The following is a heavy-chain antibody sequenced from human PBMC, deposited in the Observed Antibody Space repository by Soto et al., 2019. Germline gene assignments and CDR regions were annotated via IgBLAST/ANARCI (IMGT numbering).Heavy chain of an antibody. D-gene: IGHD3-22*01. CDR3: ARRPGSGSSGVYAMDV. J-gene: IGHJ6*02. CDR1: GFTFSGYA. V-gene: IGHV3-33*01. CDR2: TYYDGNNK. Sequence: QVQLVESGGGVVQPGRSLRLSCAASGFTFSGYAMHWVRQAPGKGLEWVALTYYDGNNKYYADSVKGRFTISRDNSRNXLYLQMNSPRAEDTAVYYCARRPGSGSSGVYAMDVWGQGTMVTVSS.